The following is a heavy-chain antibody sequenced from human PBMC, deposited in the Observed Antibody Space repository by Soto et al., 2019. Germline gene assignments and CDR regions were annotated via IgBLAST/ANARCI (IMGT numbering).Heavy chain of an antibody. CDR3: VSAGHYYYYLAV. Sequence: SVKVSCKASGGTFSSYTISWVRQAPGQGLEWMGRIIPILGIANYAQKFQGRVTITADKSTSTAYMELSSLRSEDTAVYYCVSAGHYYYYLAVWGKGTTVTVSS. CDR2: IIPILGIA. CDR1: GGTFSSYT. V-gene: IGHV1-69*02. D-gene: IGHD6-19*01. J-gene: IGHJ6*03.